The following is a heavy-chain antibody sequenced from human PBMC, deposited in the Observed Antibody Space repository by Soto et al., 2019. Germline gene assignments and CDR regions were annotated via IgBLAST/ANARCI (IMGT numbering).Heavy chain of an antibody. J-gene: IGHJ4*02. CDR2: ISGSGGST. CDR1: GFTFSSYA. CDR3: ATLYGSNPVRFDD. D-gene: IGHD4-17*01. V-gene: IGHV3-23*01. Sequence: PGGSLRLSCVASGFTFSSYAMSGVRQAPGKGLEWVSVISGSGGSTHYADSMKGRFTISRDNSKNTVDLQMNSLRAEDTAVYYCATLYGSNPVRFDDWGQGTLVTVSS.